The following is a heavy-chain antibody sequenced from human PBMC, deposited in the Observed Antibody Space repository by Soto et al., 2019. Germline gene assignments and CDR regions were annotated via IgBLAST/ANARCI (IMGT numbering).Heavy chain of an antibody. J-gene: IGHJ6*02. CDR2: INPNSGGT. CDR3: ARGYCSSTSCYASYYYYGMDV. CDR1: GYTFTVYD. Sequence: ASVKVSCKASGYTFTVYDMHWVRQAPGQGLEWMGWINPNSGGTNYAQKFQGWVTMARDTSISTAYMELSRLRSDDTAVYYCARGYCSSTSCYASYYYYGMDVWGQGTTVTV. D-gene: IGHD2-2*01. V-gene: IGHV1-2*04.